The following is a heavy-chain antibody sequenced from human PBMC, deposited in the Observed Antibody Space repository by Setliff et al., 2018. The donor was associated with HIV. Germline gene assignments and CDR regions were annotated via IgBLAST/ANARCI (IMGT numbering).Heavy chain of an antibody. CDR2: IRYDGNDK. CDR1: AFIFTTYG. J-gene: IGHJ6*03. D-gene: IGHD3-9*01. CDR3: ARDLYFYYYMDV. Sequence: GGSLRLSCEASAFIFTTYGMHWVRQAPGKGLEWIAFIRYDGNDKYYANSVKGRFTISRDDAKNSLYLQMNSLRAEDTAVYYCARDLYFYYYMDVWGKGTTVTVSS. V-gene: IGHV3-30*02.